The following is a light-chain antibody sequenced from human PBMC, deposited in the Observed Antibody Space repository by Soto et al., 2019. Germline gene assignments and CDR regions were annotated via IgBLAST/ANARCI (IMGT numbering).Light chain of an antibody. CDR2: DAS. Sequence: DIQVTKSPSTVSASGGERGSSSCRASQSISSWLAWYQQKPGKAPKLLIYDASSLESGVPSRFSGSGCGTEFTLTISSLKPDDFPTYSCQHSTRYPLTFGGGTKVDIK. V-gene: IGKV1-5*01. CDR1: QSISSW. CDR3: QHSTRYPLT. J-gene: IGKJ4*01.